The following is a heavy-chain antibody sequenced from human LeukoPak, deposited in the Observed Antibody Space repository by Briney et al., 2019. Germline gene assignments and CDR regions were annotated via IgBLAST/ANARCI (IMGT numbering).Heavy chain of an antibody. J-gene: IGHJ4*02. CDR2: IIPILGIA. CDR3: ARAPKSPTVTLGC. D-gene: IGHD4-17*01. CDR1: GGTFSSYA. Sequence: GASVKVSCKASGGTFSSYAISWVRQAPGQGLEWMGRIIPILGIANYAQKFQGRVTITADKSTSTAYMELSSLRSEDTAVYYCARAPKSPTVTLGCWGQGTLVTVSS. V-gene: IGHV1-69*04.